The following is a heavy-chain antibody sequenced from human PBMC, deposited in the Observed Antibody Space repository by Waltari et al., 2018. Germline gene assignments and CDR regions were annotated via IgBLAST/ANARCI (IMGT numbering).Heavy chain of an antibody. D-gene: IGHD2-2*01. CDR3: ARVVVVPAATFYYYYYMDV. V-gene: IGHV4-38-2*01. CDR1: GYSISSGYY. CDR2: IYHSGST. Sequence: QVQLQESGPGLVKPSETLSLTCAVSGYSISSGYYWGWIRQPPGKGLEWIGSIYHSGSTYDNPSLKIRVTMSVDTSKNQFSLKLSSVTAADTAVYYCARVVVVPAATFYYYYYMDVWGKGTTVTISS. J-gene: IGHJ6*03.